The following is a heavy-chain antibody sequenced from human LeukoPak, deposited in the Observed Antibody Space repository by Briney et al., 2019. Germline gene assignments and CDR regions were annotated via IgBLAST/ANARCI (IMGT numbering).Heavy chain of an antibody. J-gene: IGHJ4*02. V-gene: IGHV1-46*01. CDR1: GYTFTSYY. D-gene: IGHD5-18*01. Sequence: ASVKVSCKASGYTFTSYYMHWVRQAPGQGLEWMGIINPSGGSTSYAQKFQGRVTMTRDTSTSTVYMELSSLRSEDTAVYYCARGSFHGYSYGGLGYWGQGTLVTVSS. CDR2: INPSGGST. CDR3: ARGSFHGYSYGGLGY.